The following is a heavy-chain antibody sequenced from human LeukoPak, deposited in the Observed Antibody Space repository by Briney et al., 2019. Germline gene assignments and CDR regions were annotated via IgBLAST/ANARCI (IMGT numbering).Heavy chain of an antibody. CDR3: ARGSVLLWFGELNRSYYFDY. J-gene: IGHJ4*02. D-gene: IGHD3-10*01. Sequence: SETLSLTCAVYGGSFSGYYWSWIPKPPGKGLEWMGEINHSGSTNYNPSLKSRVTISVDTSKNQFSLKLSSVTAADTAVYYCARGSVLLWFGELNRSYYFDYWGQGTLVTVSS. CDR2: INHSGST. V-gene: IGHV4-34*01. CDR1: GGSFSGYY.